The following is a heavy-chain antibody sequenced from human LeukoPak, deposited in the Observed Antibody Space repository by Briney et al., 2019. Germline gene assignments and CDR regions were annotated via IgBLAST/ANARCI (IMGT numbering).Heavy chain of an antibody. J-gene: IGHJ5*02. Sequence: GSLRLSCAASGLTFSSYAMSWVRQAPGKGLEWIGSIYYSGSTYYNPSLKSRVTISVDTSKNQFSLKLSSVTAADTAVYYCAREGFIIGNWFDPWGQGTLVTVSS. CDR3: AREGFIIGNWFDP. D-gene: IGHD3-10*01. V-gene: IGHV4-39*07. CDR1: GLTFSSYA. CDR2: IYYSGST.